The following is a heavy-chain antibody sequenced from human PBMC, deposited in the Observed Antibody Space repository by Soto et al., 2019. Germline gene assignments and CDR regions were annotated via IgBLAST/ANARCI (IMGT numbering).Heavy chain of an antibody. CDR1: GFTFSSYS. CDR3: ARWPQDCTNGVCAETNYYYYGMDV. CDR2: ISSSSSTI. D-gene: IGHD2-8*01. J-gene: IGHJ6*02. V-gene: IGHV3-48*02. Sequence: GGSLRLSCAASGFTFSSYSMNWVRQAPGKGLEWVSYISSSSSTIYYADSVKGRFTISRDNAKNSLYLQMNSLRDEDTAVYYCARWPQDCTNGVCAETNYYYYGMDVWGQGTTVTVSS.